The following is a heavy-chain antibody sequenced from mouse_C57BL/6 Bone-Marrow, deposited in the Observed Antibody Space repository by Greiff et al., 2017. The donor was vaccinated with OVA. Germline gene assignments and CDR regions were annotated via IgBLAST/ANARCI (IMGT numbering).Heavy chain of an antibody. CDR1: GFTFSSYG. Sequence: VQLQQSGGDLVKPGGSLKLSCAASGFTFSSYGMSWVRQTPDKRLEWVATISSGGSYTYYPDSVKGRFTISRDNAENTLYLQMSSLKSEDTAMYYCARHDEDAMDYWGQGTSVTVSS. CDR2: ISSGGSYT. CDR3: ARHDEDAMDY. V-gene: IGHV5-6*01. D-gene: IGHD2-3*01. J-gene: IGHJ4*01.